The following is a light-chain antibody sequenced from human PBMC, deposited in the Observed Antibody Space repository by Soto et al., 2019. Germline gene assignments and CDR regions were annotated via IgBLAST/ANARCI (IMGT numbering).Light chain of an antibody. CDR1: TGAVTTGHW. J-gene: IGLJ1*01. V-gene: IGLV7-46*01. CDR3: FLIYENVGEV. Sequence: QAVVTQEPSLTVSPGGTVTLTCTSSTGAVTTGHWPHWFQQKPGQTPRTLIYDTNNRHSWTPARFSGSLLGGKAALTLSDAQPEDEADYYCFLIYENVGEVFGAGTKLTVL. CDR2: DTN.